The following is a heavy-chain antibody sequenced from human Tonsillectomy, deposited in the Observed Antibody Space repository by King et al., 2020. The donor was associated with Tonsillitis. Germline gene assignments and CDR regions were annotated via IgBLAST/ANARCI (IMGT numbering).Heavy chain of an antibody. J-gene: IGHJ3*02. CDR1: GYTFTGYY. D-gene: IGHD3-22*01. Sequence: QLVQSGAEVKKPGASVKVSCKASGYTFTGYYMHWVRQAPGQGLEWMGWINPNSGSTGYAPTFQGRVTMSRDTSISTANMELSSLRSDDTAVYYCAREDEYDSSDVTGVFDIWGQGTRVTVS. CDR3: AREDEYDSSDVTGVFDI. CDR2: INPNSGST. V-gene: IGHV1-2*02.